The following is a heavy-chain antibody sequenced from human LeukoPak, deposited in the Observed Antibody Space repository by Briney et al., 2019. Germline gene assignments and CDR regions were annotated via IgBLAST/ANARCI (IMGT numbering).Heavy chain of an antibody. Sequence: GASVKVSCKASGYTFTGYYMHWVRQAPGQGLEWMGWINPNSGGTNYAQKFQGRVTMTRDTSISTAYMELSRLRSDDTAVYYYARQGYYYDSSAPEDYWGQGTLVTVSS. CDR1: GYTFTGYY. CDR2: INPNSGGT. V-gene: IGHV1-2*02. CDR3: ARQGYYYDSSAPEDY. J-gene: IGHJ4*02. D-gene: IGHD3-22*01.